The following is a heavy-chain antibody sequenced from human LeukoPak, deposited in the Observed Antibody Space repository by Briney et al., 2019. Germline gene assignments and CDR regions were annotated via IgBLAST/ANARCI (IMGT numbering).Heavy chain of an antibody. CDR2: ISPRGDIT. Sequence: GGSLRLSCAASGFTFSSHGMDWVRQAPGKGLEWVSGISPRGDITYYADSVKGRFTISRDNAKNSLYLQMNSLRAEDTAVYYCARVRGYSGYDVDYWGQGTLVTVSS. V-gene: IGHV3-23*01. D-gene: IGHD5-12*01. J-gene: IGHJ4*02. CDR1: GFTFSSHG. CDR3: ARVRGYSGYDVDY.